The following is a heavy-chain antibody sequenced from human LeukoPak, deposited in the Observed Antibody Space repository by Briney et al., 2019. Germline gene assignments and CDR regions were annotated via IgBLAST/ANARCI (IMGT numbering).Heavy chain of an antibody. D-gene: IGHD3-22*01. V-gene: IGHV3-23*01. Sequence: GGSLRLSCAASGFTFSSSAMSWVRQAPGKGLEWVSGIGGSGAGTYYAVSVKGRFTISRDNSKNTLYLQMNSLRAEDTAVYYCAKGSYYDSSGSFYFDYWGQGTLVTVSS. CDR2: IGGSGAGT. CDR3: AKGSYYDSSGSFYFDY. J-gene: IGHJ4*02. CDR1: GFTFSSSA.